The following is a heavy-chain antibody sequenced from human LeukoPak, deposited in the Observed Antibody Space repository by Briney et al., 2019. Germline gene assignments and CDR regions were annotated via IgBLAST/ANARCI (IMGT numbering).Heavy chain of an antibody. Sequence: GGSLRLSCAASGFTFSSYGIHWVRQAPGKGLEWVAFIRYDGSDKYYTDSVKGRFTISRDNSKNTLYLQMNSLRAEDTAVYYCAKGRGWEASYYYYYMDVWGKGTTVTISS. V-gene: IGHV3-30*02. CDR3: AKGRGWEASYYYYYMDV. J-gene: IGHJ6*03. D-gene: IGHD1-26*01. CDR2: IRYDGSDK. CDR1: GFTFSSYG.